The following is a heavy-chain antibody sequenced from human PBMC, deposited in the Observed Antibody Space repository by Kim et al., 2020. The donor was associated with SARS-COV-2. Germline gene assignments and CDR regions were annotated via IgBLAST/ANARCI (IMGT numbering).Heavy chain of an antibody. Sequence: VNTQYNPSLKSRVHISVDTSKNQFSLNLTSVTAADTAVYYCARGGSYVVYWGQGSLVAVSS. CDR3: ARGGSYVVY. V-gene: IGHV4-39*01. J-gene: IGHJ4*02. D-gene: IGHD3-16*01. CDR2: VNT.